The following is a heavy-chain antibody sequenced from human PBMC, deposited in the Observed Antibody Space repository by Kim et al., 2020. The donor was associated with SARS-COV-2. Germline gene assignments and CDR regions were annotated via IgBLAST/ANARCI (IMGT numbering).Heavy chain of an antibody. D-gene: IGHD2-21*02. CDR3: ARSRVGCGGDCRTFES. V-gene: IGHV3-66*02. CDR2: IYSGGST. J-gene: IGHJ4*02. Sequence: GGSLRLSCAVYGFTVSSNYMNWVRQAPGKGLEWVSAIYSGGSTYYADSVKGRFTISRDNSKNTVYLQMNSLREEDTAVYYCARSRVGCGGDCRTFESWGQGTLVTVSS. CDR1: GFTVSSNY.